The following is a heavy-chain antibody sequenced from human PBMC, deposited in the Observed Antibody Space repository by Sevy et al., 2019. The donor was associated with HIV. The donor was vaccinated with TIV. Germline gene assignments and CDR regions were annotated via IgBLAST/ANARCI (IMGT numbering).Heavy chain of an antibody. CDR1: GYTFNNYY. V-gene: IGHV1-46*02. J-gene: IGHJ6*02. CDR2: INPSGGST. D-gene: IGHD3-10*01. CDR3: GRLINDYYYYGMDV. Sequence: ASVKVSCKASGYTFNNYYMHWVRQAPGQGLEWMGVINPSGGSTNYAQKFQGRVTLTRDTSTSTSYMELSSLRSEDTAVYYCGRLINDYYYYGMDVWGQGTTVTVSS.